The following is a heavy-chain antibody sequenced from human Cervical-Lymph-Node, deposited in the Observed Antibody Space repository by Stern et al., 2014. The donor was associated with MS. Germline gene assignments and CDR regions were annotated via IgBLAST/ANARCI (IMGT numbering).Heavy chain of an antibody. V-gene: IGHV3-30*04. J-gene: IGHJ4*02. CDR1: GFVFRRYA. Sequence: MQLAESGGGVVQPARTLRLSCAASGFVFRRYALHWVRQAPGKGLAWVALISYDGRDKYYTDSVKGRFTVSRDNSNNTVDLEMNSLRLEDTAVYYCAKGGSGSYLVWGQGSLVTVSS. CDR3: AKGGSGSYLV. D-gene: IGHD1-26*01. CDR2: ISYDGRDK.